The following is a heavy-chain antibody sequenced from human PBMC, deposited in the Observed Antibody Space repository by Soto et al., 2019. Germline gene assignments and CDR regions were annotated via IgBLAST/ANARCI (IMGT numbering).Heavy chain of an antibody. J-gene: IGHJ1*01. CDR2: ISYDGSNK. CDR3: ASSNYDYWSGPSRFQH. V-gene: IGHV3-30*03. D-gene: IGHD3-3*01. CDR1: GFTFSSYG. Sequence: RGSLRLSCAASGFTFSSYGMHWVRQAPGKGLEWVAVISYDGSNKYYADSVKGRFTISRDNSKNTLYLQMNSLRAEDTAVYYCASSNYDYWSGPSRFQHWGQGTLVTVSS.